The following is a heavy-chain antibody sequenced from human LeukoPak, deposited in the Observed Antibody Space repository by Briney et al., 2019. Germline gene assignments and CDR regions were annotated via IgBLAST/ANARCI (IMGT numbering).Heavy chain of an antibody. CDR3: AKGRLLRFLEWLRDDAFDV. D-gene: IGHD3-3*01. Sequence: GGSLRLSGAASGFTFSSYGMHWVRQAPGKGLEWVAFIRYDGSNKYYADSVKGRFTISRDNSKNTLYLQMNSLRAEDTAVYYCAKGRLLRFLEWLRDDAFDVWGQGTMVTVSS. CDR2: IRYDGSNK. CDR1: GFTFSSYG. V-gene: IGHV3-30*02. J-gene: IGHJ3*01.